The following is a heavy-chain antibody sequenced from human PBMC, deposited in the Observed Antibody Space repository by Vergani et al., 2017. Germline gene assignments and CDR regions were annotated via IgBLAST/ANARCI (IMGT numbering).Heavy chain of an antibody. Sequence: QVQLVQSGAEVKKPGSSVKVSCKASGCTFSSYAISWVRQAPGQGLEWMGGIIPIFGTANYAQKFQGRVTITADESTSTAYMELSSLRSEDTAVYYCASPQVRGSGSYYAPFDYWGQGTLVTVSS. V-gene: IGHV1-69*12. CDR3: ASPQVRGSGSYYAPFDY. D-gene: IGHD3-10*01. CDR1: GCTFSSYA. CDR2: IIPIFGTA. J-gene: IGHJ4*02.